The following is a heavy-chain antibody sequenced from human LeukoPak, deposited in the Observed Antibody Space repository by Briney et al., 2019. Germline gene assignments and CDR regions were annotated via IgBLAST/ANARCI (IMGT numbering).Heavy chain of an antibody. J-gene: IGHJ4*02. CDR1: GFTFSSYA. CDR2: ISYDGSNK. Sequence: GGSLRLSCAASGFTFSSYAMHWVRQAPGKGLEWVAVISYDGSNKYYADSVKGRFTISRDNSKNTLYLQMNSLRAEDTAVYYCARVKAGGSYPYYFDYWGQGTLVTVSS. D-gene: IGHD1-26*01. V-gene: IGHV3-30-3*01. CDR3: ARVKAGGSYPYYFDY.